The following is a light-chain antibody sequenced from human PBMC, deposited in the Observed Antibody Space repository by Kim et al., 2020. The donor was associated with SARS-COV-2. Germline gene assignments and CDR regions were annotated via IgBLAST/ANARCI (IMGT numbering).Light chain of an antibody. CDR1: ESVRSRY. CDR2: GAS. V-gene: IGKV3-20*01. Sequence: CQGERATLAGGASESVRSRYLAWYQQRPGRGPRLLIYGASRRATGVPDRCSGGGSGTEFTLTISRLEAEDAAVYYCQQYGTTPRTFGQGTKVDIK. J-gene: IGKJ1*01. CDR3: QQYGTTPRT.